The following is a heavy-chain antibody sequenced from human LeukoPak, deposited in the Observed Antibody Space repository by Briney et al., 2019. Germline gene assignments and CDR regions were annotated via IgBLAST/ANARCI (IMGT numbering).Heavy chain of an antibody. CDR2: IYYSGST. CDR3: ARGVVGRGVPYYFDY. Sequence: SETLSLTCTVSGGSISSYYWSWIRQPPGKGLEWIGYIYYSGSTNYNPSLKSRVTISVDTSKNQFSLKLSSVTAADTAVYHCARGVVGRGVPYYFDYWGQGTLVTVSS. CDR1: GGSISSYY. D-gene: IGHD3-10*01. V-gene: IGHV4-59*01. J-gene: IGHJ4*02.